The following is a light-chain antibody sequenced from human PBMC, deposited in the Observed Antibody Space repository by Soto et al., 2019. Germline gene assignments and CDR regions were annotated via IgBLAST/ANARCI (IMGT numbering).Light chain of an antibody. V-gene: IGKV3-20*01. Sequence: EIVLTQSPGTLSLSPGERATLSCRASQSVIYLAWYQQQPGQAPRLLFYGASNSATGIPGRFSGSGSGTDFTLTISRMGPEYSSVYYCHQYLIVPWTFGPGTKVEIK. J-gene: IGKJ1*01. CDR2: GAS. CDR1: QSVIY. CDR3: HQYLIVPWT.